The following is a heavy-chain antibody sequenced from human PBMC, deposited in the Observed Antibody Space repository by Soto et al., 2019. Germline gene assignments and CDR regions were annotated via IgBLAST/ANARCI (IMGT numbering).Heavy chain of an antibody. J-gene: IGHJ6*02. CDR2: IGTSDGKT. D-gene: IGHD6-6*01. Sequence: ASVKVSCKASGYTFTSRGVTWVRQAPGQGLEWMGWIGTSDGKTNYAQKVQGRATMTTDTSTSTAYMELRSLRSDDTAVYYCARGEPSTSRGLDVSGQATTLTVSS. CDR3: ARGEPSTSRGLDV. V-gene: IGHV1-18*04. CDR1: GYTFTSRG.